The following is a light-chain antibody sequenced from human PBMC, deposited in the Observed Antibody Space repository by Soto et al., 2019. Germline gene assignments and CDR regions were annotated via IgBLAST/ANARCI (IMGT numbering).Light chain of an antibody. CDR2: SNN. CDR3: AAWDDSLNGWV. Sequence: QSVRTQPPSASGTPGQRVTISCSGSSSNIRNNTVNWYQQLPGTAPKLLIYSNNQRPSGVPDRFSDSKSGTSASLAISGLQSDDEADYYCAAWDDSLNGWVFGGGTKLTVL. V-gene: IGLV1-44*01. J-gene: IGLJ3*02. CDR1: SSNIRNNT.